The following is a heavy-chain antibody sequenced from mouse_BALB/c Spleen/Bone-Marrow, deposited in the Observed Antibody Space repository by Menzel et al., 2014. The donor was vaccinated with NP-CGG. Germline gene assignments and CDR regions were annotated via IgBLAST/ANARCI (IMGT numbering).Heavy chain of an antibody. CDR2: IDPSNSET. D-gene: IGHD2-1*01. CDR1: GYTFXSYW. V-gene: IGHV1S127*01. CDR3: ARLDGNYRNYFDY. Sequence: VKLQESGPELVRPGASVKMSCKASGYTFXSYWTHWVKQRPGQGLEWIGMIDPSNSETRLTQKFRDKATLNVDKSSNAAYMQLSSLTSEDSAVYYCARLDGNYRNYFDYWGQGTSLTVSS. J-gene: IGHJ2*02.